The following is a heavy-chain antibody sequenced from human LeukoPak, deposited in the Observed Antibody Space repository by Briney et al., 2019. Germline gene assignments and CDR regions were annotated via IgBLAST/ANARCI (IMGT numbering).Heavy chain of an antibody. CDR3: ARPMVRGVISGFRPLWTLGGPFDY. D-gene: IGHD3-10*01. CDR2: ISYDGSNK. CDR1: GFTFSSYA. Sequence: PGRSLRLSCAASGFTFSSYAMHCVRQAPSKGLEWVAVISYDGSNKYYADSVKGRSTISRDNSKNTLYLQMNSLRAEDTAVYYCARPMVRGVISGFRPLWTLGGPFDYWGQGTLVTVSS. V-gene: IGHV3-30*01. J-gene: IGHJ4*02.